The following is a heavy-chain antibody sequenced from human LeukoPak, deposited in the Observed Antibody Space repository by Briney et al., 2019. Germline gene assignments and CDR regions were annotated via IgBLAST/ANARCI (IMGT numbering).Heavy chain of an antibody. CDR1: GGSISSGGYS. Sequence: PSETLSLTCAVSGGSISSGGYSWSWIRQPPGKGLEWIGYIYHSGSTYYNPSLKSRVTISVDTSKNQFSLKLSSVTAADTAVYYCARSAEQEAIRPFTIWGQGTMVTVSS. V-gene: IGHV4-30-2*01. D-gene: IGHD1/OR15-1a*01. CDR3: ARSAEQEAIRPFTI. CDR2: IYHSGST. J-gene: IGHJ3*02.